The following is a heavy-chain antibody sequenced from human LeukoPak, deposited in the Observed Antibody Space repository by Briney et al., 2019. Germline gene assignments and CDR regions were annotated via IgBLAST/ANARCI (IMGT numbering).Heavy chain of an antibody. D-gene: IGHD2-2*01. V-gene: IGHV3-21*01. CDR1: GFTFSSYS. CDR3: ARDGDIVVVPAAIQRNYYYYGMDV. J-gene: IGHJ6*04. CDR2: ISGSSSYI. Sequence: GGSLRLSCAASGFTFSSYSMNWVRQAPGKGVEWGSSISGSSSYIYYADSVKGGFTISRDNAKNSLYLQMNSLRAEDTAVYYCARDGDIVVVPAAIQRNYYYYGMDVWGKGTTVTVSS.